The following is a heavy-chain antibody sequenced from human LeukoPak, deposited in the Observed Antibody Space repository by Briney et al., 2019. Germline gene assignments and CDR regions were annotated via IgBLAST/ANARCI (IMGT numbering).Heavy chain of an antibody. CDR2: LSGSGGSA. CDR3: ATSDYYDTSGHPHDAFDI. J-gene: IGHJ3*02. CDR1: GFTFSIYA. V-gene: IGHV3-23*01. D-gene: IGHD3-22*01. Sequence: QPGGSLRLSCAASGFTFSIYAMIWVRQAPGKGLEWVSSLSGSGGSASCADSVKGRFTISRDNSKDTIYLQMNSLRAEDTAVYYCATSDYYDTSGHPHDAFDIWGQGTMVTVSS.